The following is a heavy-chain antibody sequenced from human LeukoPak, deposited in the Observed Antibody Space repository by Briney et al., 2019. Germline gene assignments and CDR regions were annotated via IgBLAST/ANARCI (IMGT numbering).Heavy chain of an antibody. CDR2: VNREGTTT. CDR3: ARDSDWILFDY. V-gene: IGHV3-74*03. J-gene: IGHJ4*02. Sequence: GGSLRLSCAASGFTFNTYWMHWVRQAPGKGLVWVARVNREGTTTAYADSVKGRFTISRDNAKSILYLQMNNLRAEDTAVYYCARDSDWILFDYWGQGTLVTVSS. D-gene: IGHD3-9*01. CDR1: GFTFNTYW.